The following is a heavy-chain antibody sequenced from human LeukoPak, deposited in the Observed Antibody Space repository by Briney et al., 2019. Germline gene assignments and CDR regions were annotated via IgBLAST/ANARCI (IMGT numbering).Heavy chain of an antibody. D-gene: IGHD3-10*01. CDR1: GGSISSYY. J-gene: IGHJ6*03. CDR2: IYYSGST. Sequence: SETLSLTCTVSGGSISSYYWSWIRQPPGKGLEWIGYIYYSGSTNYNPSPKSRVTISVDTSKNQFSLKLSSVTAADTAVYYCARRRIYYYGSGSGGGTSYYYYYMDVWGKGTTVTVSS. V-gene: IGHV4-59*08. CDR3: ARRRIYYYGSGSGGGTSYYYYYMDV.